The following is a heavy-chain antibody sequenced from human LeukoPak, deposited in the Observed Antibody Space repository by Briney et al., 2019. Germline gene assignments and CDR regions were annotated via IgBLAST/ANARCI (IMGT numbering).Heavy chain of an antibody. CDR3: AKAGTGTTGRGVYYFDY. CDR2: IRYDGSNK. CDR1: GFTFSSYG. Sequence: HSGGSLRLSCAASGFTFSSYGMHWVRQAPGKGLEWVAFIRYDGSNKYYADSVKGRFTISRDNSENTLYLQMNSLRAEDTAVYYCAKAGTGTTGRGVYYFDYWGQGTLVTVSS. J-gene: IGHJ4*02. V-gene: IGHV3-30*02. D-gene: IGHD1-7*01.